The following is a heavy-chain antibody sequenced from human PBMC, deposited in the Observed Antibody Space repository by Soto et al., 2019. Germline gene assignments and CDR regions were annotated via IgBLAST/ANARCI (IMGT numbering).Heavy chain of an antibody. Sequence: QVQLVESGGGVVQPGRSLRLSCAASGFTFSSYGMHWVRQAPGKGLEWVAVISYDGSNKYYADSVKGRFTISRDNSKNTVYLQVNSLRAEDTAVYFCAKDGNAYGSGWYAPSLDCWGQGTLVTVSS. V-gene: IGHV3-30*18. D-gene: IGHD6-19*01. CDR1: GFTFSSYG. J-gene: IGHJ4*02. CDR3: AKDGNAYGSGWYAPSLDC. CDR2: ISYDGSNK.